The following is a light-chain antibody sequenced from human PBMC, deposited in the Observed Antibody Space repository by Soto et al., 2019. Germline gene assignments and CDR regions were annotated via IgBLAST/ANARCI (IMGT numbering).Light chain of an antibody. J-gene: IGLJ7*01. CDR3: SSYAGSNIL. Sequence: QSALTQPPSASGSPGQSVTISCTGTSSDVGGYNYVSWYQQYPGKAPKLMIYEVTKRPSGVPDRFSGSKSGNTASLTVSGVQAEDEADYYCSSYAGSNILFGGGTQLTVL. CDR1: SSDVGGYNY. CDR2: EVT. V-gene: IGLV2-8*01.